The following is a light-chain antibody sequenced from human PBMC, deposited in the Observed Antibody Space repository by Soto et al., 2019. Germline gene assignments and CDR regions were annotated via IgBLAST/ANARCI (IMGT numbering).Light chain of an antibody. J-gene: IGLJ1*01. CDR3: GTWDSSFYV. CDR2: DNN. Sequence: QTGLTKPPSVSAAPGEKVIISCSGSSSNIGNNYVSWYQQLPGTAPKLLIYDNNKRPSGITDRFSGSKSGTSATLGITGLQTGDEADYYCGTWDSSFYVFXTGTKLTVL. V-gene: IGLV1-51*01. CDR1: SSNIGNNY.